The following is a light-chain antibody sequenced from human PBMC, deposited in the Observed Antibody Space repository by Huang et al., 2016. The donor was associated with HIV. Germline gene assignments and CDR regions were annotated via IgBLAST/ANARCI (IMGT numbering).Light chain of an antibody. V-gene: IGKV3-11*01. CDR3: QQRSNWPHSLT. J-gene: IGKJ4*01. CDR2: DAS. CDR1: QSVDRY. Sequence: EIVLTQSPATLFLSPVEGATLSCRASQSVDRYLAWYQQKHGQGPRLLMYDASDSATGNPARFSGNGCGKDFTLTINSLEPEEFAVYYYQQRSNWPHSLTFGGGTKVEIK.